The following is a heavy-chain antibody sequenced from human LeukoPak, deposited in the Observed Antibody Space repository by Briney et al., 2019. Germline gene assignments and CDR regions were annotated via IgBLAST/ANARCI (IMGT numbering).Heavy chain of an antibody. V-gene: IGHV3-9*01. CDR3: AKDLGGSAQNPEY. Sequence: GGTLRLSCAASGFTFSSYGMSWVRQAPGKGLEWVSGISWHSGSIAYADSVKGRFAISRDNAKNSLYLQMNSLAAEDTALYYCAKDLGGSAQNPEYWGQGTLVTVSS. J-gene: IGHJ4*02. CDR2: ISWHSGSI. D-gene: IGHD3-10*01. CDR1: GFTFSSYG.